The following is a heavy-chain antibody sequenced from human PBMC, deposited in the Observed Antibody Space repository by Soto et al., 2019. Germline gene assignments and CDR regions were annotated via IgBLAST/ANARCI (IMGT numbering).Heavy chain of an antibody. CDR3: ARDYRYDILTGRDAFDI. CDR2: IYYSEST. V-gene: IGHV4-59*01. D-gene: IGHD3-9*01. Sequence: SETLSLTCTVSGGSISSYYLSWIRQPPGKGLEWIGYIYYSESTTYNPSLKSRVTISVNTSKNQFSLKLSSVTAADTAVYYCARDYRYDILTGRDAFDIWGQGTMVTVSS. CDR1: GGSISSYY. J-gene: IGHJ3*02.